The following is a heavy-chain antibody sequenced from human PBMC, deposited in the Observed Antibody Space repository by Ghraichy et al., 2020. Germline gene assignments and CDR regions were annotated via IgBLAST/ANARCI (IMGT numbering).Heavy chain of an antibody. CDR2: ISSSSSTI. Sequence: GSLRLSCAASGFTFSSYSMNWVRQAPGKGLEWVSYISSSSSTIYYADSVKGRFTISRDNAKNSLYLQMNSLRDEDTAVYYCARGPETGTKYYYYGMDVWGQGTTVTVSS. D-gene: IGHD1-1*01. CDR1: GFTFSSYS. J-gene: IGHJ6*02. CDR3: ARGPETGTKYYYYGMDV. V-gene: IGHV3-48*02.